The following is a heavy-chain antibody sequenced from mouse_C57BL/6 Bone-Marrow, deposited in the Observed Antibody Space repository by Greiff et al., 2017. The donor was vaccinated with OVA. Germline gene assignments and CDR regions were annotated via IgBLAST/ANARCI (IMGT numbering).Heavy chain of an antibody. CDR3: ARCYY. Sequence: LVESGAELVKPGASVKISCTASGYAFSSYWMNWVKQRPGKGLEWIGQIYPGDGDTNYNGKFKGRATLTADKSSSTACMQLSSLTSEDSAVYFCARCYYWGQGTTLTVSS. J-gene: IGHJ2*01. CDR2: IYPGDGDT. CDR1: GYAFSSYW. V-gene: IGHV1-80*01.